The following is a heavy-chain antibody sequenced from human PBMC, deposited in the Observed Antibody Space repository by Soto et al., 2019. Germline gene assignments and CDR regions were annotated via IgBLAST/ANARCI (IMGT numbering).Heavy chain of an antibody. Sequence: PGGSLRLSCAASGFTFSSYGMHWVRQAPGKGLEWVAVISYDGSNKYYADSVKGRFTISRDNSKNTLYLQMNSLRAEDTAVYYCAKDTARLLWFGESWEVYYGMDVWGQGTTVTVSS. J-gene: IGHJ6*02. CDR2: ISYDGSNK. V-gene: IGHV3-30*18. CDR3: AKDTARLLWFGESWEVYYGMDV. D-gene: IGHD3-10*01. CDR1: GFTFSSYG.